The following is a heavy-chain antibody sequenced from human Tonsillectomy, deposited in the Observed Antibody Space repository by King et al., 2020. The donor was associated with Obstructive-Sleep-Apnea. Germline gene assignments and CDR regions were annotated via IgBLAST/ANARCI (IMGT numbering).Heavy chain of an antibody. D-gene: IGHD5-12*01. CDR2: IYYSGST. CDR3: ARPRRATSGAFDI. Sequence: QLQESGPGLVKPSETLSLTCTVSGGSISSYYWSWIRQPPGKGLEWIGYIYYSGSTNYNHSLKSRVTISVDTSKNQFSLKLSSVTAADTAVYYCARPRRATSGAFDIWGQGTMVTVSS. CDR1: GGSISSYY. J-gene: IGHJ3*02. V-gene: IGHV4-59*08.